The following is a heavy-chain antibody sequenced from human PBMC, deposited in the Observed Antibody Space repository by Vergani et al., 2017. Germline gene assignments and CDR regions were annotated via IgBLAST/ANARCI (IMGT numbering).Heavy chain of an antibody. J-gene: IGHJ4*02. CDR2: ISARYPST. Sequence: EVQLLQSGGGVIQPGGSVRLSCAASGFTFSACPMTWARQAPGKGLEWVSAISARYPSTYYADSVKGRFTISRDNSKNMLYLQMNSLRAEDTAVYYCARLSYDTTPYLQGGYDCWGQGTLVSVSS. D-gene: IGHD3-22*01. CDR3: ARLSYDTTPYLQGGYDC. V-gene: IGHV3-23*01. CDR1: GFTFSACP.